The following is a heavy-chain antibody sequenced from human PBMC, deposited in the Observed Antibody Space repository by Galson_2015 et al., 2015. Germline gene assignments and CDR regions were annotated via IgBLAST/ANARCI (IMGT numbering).Heavy chain of an antibody. CDR3: AKDKYYYDSSGITDGY. D-gene: IGHD3-22*01. CDR1: GFTFSSYG. J-gene: IGHJ4*02. V-gene: IGHV3-30*18. Sequence: SLRLSCAASGFTFSSYGMHWVRQAPGKGLEWVAVISYDGSNKYYADSVKGRFTISRDNSKNTLYLQMNSLRAEDTAVYYCAKDKYYYDSSGITDGYWGQGTLVTVSS. CDR2: ISYDGSNK.